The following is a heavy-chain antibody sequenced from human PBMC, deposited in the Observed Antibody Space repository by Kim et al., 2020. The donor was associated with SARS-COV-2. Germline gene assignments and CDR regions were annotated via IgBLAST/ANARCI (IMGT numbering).Heavy chain of an antibody. J-gene: IGHJ4*02. V-gene: IGHV3-30*07. D-gene: IGHD3-9*01. Sequence: VKGRFTISRDNSNNTLYLQMNSLRAEDTAVYYCARDTRYFDWLLSNYFDYWGQGTLVTVSS. CDR3: ARDTRYFDWLLSNYFDY.